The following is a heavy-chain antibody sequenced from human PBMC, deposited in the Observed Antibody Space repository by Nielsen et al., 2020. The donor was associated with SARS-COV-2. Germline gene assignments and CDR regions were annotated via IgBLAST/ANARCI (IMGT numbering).Heavy chain of an antibody. V-gene: IGHV1-2*04. CDR2: INPNSGGT. CDR3: ARGKHYYGSGSYYNVVVSDAFDI. J-gene: IGHJ3*02. Sequence: WVRQAPGQGLEWMGWINPNSGGTNYAQKFQGWVTMTRDTSISTAYMELSRLRSDDTVVYYCARGKHYYGSGSYYNVVVSDAFDIWGQGTMVTVSS. D-gene: IGHD3-10*01.